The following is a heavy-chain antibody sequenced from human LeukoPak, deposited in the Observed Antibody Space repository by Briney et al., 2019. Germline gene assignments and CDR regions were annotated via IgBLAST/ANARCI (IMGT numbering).Heavy chain of an antibody. Sequence: PSETLSLTCDVSGVSVSSANWWTWVRQPPGKGLEWIGEIYIGGSFHYNPSLESRVIISIDKSKNQFSLKLSSVTAADTAMYYCARGLNYDLNPWGQGTLVTVSS. J-gene: IGHJ5*02. CDR3: ARGLNYDLNP. D-gene: IGHD3-3*01. CDR2: IYIGGSF. V-gene: IGHV4/OR15-8*02. CDR1: GVSVSSANW.